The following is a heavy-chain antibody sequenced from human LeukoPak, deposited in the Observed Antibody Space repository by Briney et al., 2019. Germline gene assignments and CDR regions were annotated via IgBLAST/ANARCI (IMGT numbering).Heavy chain of an antibody. CDR1: GFTFSSYG. CDR3: AKDLTIRSDGMDV. CDR2: ISGDASRT. J-gene: IGHJ6*02. Sequence: GGSLRLSCAASGFTFSSYGMHWVRQAPGKGLEWVSSISGDASRTYYAASVKGRFTISRDNSKNTLYVQMSSLRAEDTAVYYCAKDLTIRSDGMDVWGQGTTVTVSS. V-gene: IGHV3-NL1*01. D-gene: IGHD3-3*02.